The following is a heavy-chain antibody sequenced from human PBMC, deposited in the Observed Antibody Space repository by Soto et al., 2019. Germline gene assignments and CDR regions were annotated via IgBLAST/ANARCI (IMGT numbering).Heavy chain of an antibody. Sequence: QVQLVQSGAEVKKPGSSVKVSCKASGGTFSSYAISWVRQAPGQGLEWMGGIIPIFGTANYAQKFQGRVTITEDESTSTAYMELSSLRSEDTAVYYCARDDATDYYGSGSPLDVWGQGTTVTVSS. D-gene: IGHD3-10*01. CDR2: IIPIFGTA. V-gene: IGHV1-69*01. CDR3: ARDDATDYYGSGSPLDV. J-gene: IGHJ6*02. CDR1: GGTFSSYA.